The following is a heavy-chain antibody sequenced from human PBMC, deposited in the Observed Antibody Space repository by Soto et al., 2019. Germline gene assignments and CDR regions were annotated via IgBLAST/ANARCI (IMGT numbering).Heavy chain of an antibody. CDR3: AKDRFTSTVRKYWFFDL. CDR1: GFTFTNYA. J-gene: IGHJ2*01. D-gene: IGHD3-10*01. V-gene: IGHV3-23*01. CDR2: ISGGDGDT. Sequence: EVQLLESGGGLVKPGGSLRLSCAASGFTFTNYAMTWVRQAPGKGLEWVSSISGGDGDTSYADSVKGRFTISRDNSENTMLRQMNSLRPDDTAVYYCAKDRFTSTVRKYWFFDLWGRGTLVTVSS.